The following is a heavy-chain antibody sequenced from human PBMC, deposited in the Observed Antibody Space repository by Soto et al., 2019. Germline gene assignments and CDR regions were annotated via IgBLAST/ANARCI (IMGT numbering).Heavy chain of an antibody. V-gene: IGHV1-46*03. CDR2: INPSGGYT. Sequence: ASVKVSCKASGYTFTSYYMNWVRQAPGQGLEWLGIINPSGGYTTYAQRFLGRVTMTSDTSTSTVHMELGSLTSEDTAVYYCARGGVFVVGTARYDHWGKEPLVPVP. CDR1: GYTFTSYY. D-gene: IGHD2-21*02. CDR3: ARGGVFVVGTARYDH. J-gene: IGHJ4*02.